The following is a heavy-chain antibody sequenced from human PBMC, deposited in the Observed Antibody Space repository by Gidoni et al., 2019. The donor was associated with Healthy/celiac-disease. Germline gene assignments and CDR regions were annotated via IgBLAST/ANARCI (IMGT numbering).Heavy chain of an antibody. CDR2: ISRSSSYI. Sequence: EVQLAESGGGLVKPGGSLRLSCSASGFPLSSYSINWVRQAPGKGRECVSSISRSSSYIYYADQVKGRFTIARDNAKNSLYLQMNSLRAEDTAVYYCARGLPHRGSYLVEDYWGQGTLVTVS. D-gene: IGHD1-26*01. J-gene: IGHJ4*02. CDR1: GFPLSSYS. V-gene: IGHV3-21*01. CDR3: ARGLPHRGSYLVEDY.